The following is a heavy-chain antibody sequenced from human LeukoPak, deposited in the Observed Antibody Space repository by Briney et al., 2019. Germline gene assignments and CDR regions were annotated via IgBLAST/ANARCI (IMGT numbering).Heavy chain of an antibody. CDR1: GGSISSSSNY. D-gene: IGHD5-12*01. J-gene: IGHJ4*02. CDR3: ARVGSGYDINHYFDY. Sequence: SETLSLTCTVSGGSISSSSNYWGWIRQSPGKGLEWIGTIYYTGSTYYNPSLKSRVTISVDTSKNQFSLKLSSVTAADTAVYYCARVGSGYDINHYFDYWGQGTLVTVSS. CDR2: IYYTGST. V-gene: IGHV4-39*07.